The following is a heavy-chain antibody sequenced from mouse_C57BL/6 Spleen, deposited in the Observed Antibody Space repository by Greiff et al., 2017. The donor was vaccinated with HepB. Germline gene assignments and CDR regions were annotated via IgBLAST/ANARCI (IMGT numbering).Heavy chain of an antibody. CDR1: GYTFTNYW. D-gene: IGHD1-1*01. V-gene: IGHV1-63*01. J-gene: IGHJ2*01. CDR3: ARYGDYGSSYVFDY. Sequence: QVQLKESGAELVRPGTSVKMSCKASGYTFTNYWIGWAKQRPGHGLEWIGDIYPGGGYTNYNEKFKGKATLTADKSSSTAYMQFSSLTSEDSAIYYCARYGDYGSSYVFDYWGQGTTLTVSS. CDR2: IYPGGGYT.